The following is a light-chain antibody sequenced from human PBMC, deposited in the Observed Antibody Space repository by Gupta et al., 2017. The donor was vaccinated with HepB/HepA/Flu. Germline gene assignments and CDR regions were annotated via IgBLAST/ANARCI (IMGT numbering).Light chain of an antibody. V-gene: IGKV3-15*01. CDR3: QQDNTLWT. CDR2: GAS. J-gene: IGKJ1*01. Sequence: EIVMTQSPATLSVSPGERATRSCRASQSVSSNLAWYQQKPGQAPRLLIYGASNSANGIPDRFSGSGSVTDFTLTSSCRQSEDFAVYYWQQDNTLWTFGQGTKVEIK. CDR1: QSVSSN.